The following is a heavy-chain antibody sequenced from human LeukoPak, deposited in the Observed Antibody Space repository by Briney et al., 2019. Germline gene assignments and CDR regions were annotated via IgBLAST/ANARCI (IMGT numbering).Heavy chain of an antibody. CDR3: AKDLMATASYYYYMDV. CDR2: ISGSGGST. V-gene: IGHV3-23*01. J-gene: IGHJ6*03. CDR1: GFTFSSYA. D-gene: IGHD5-24*01. Sequence: GGSLRLSCAASGFTFSSYAMSWVRQAPGKGLEWVSAISGSGGSTYYADSVKGRFTIPRDNSKNPLYLQMNSLRAEDTAVYYCAKDLMATASYYYYMDVWGKGTTVTVSS.